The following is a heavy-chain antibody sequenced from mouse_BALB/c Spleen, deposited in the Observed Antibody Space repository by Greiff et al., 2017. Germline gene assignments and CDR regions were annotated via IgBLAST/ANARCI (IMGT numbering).Heavy chain of an antibody. V-gene: IGHV1-14*01. CDR3: ARSRYGNVYAMDY. CDR2: INPYNDGT. Sequence: EVKVVESGPELVKPGASVKMSCKASGYTFTSYVMHWVKQKPGQGLEWIGYINPYNDGTKYNEKFKGKATLTSDKSSSTAYMELSSLTSEDSAVYYCARSRYGNVYAMDYWGQGTSVTVSS. CDR1: GYTFTSYV. D-gene: IGHD2-1*01. J-gene: IGHJ4*01.